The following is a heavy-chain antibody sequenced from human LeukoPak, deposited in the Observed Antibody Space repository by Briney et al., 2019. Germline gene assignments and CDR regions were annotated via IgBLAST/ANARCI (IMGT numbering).Heavy chain of an antibody. Sequence: PGGSLRLSCAASGVTFSSYAMSWVRQAPGKGLEWVSGISGSGDSTYYADSVKGRFTISRDNSKNTLYLEMNSLRAEDTAVYYCAKAPGGGVWAHFDYWGQGTLVTVSS. CDR3: AKAPGGGVWAHFDY. J-gene: IGHJ4*02. CDR1: GVTFSSYA. D-gene: IGHD2-15*01. CDR2: ISGSGDST. V-gene: IGHV3-23*01.